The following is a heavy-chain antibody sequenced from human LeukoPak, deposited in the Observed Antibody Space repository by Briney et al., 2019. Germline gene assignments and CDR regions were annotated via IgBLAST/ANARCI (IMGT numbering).Heavy chain of an antibody. J-gene: IGHJ6*02. CDR1: GLTFSSYA. V-gene: IGHV3-23*01. D-gene: IGHD3-10*01. Sequence: GGSLRLSCAASGLTFSSYALSWVRQAPGKGLEWVSAISGSGGSTYYADSVKGRFTISTDNYKHTLYLQMNSLRAEDTAVYYCAKVDYYGAGSHYYYYGMDVWGQGNTVTVS. CDR3: AKVDYYGAGSHYYYYGMDV. CDR2: ISGSGGST.